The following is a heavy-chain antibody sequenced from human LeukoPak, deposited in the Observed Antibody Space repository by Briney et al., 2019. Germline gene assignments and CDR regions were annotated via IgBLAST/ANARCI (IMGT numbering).Heavy chain of an antibody. Sequence: ASVKVSCKASGYTFTGYYMHWVRQAPGQGLEWMGWINPNSGGTNYAQKFQGSVTMTRDTSISTAYMEMSRLRSDDTAVYYCARDYYGSGSYYVSEYRGQGTLVTVSS. V-gene: IGHV1-2*02. J-gene: IGHJ4*02. CDR2: INPNSGGT. CDR1: GYTFTGYY. CDR3: ARDYYGSGSYYVSEY. D-gene: IGHD3-10*01.